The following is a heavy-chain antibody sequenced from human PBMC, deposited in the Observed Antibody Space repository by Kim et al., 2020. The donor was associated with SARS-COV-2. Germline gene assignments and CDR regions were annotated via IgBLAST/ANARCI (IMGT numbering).Heavy chain of an antibody. V-gene: IGHV4-39*01. D-gene: IGHD3-10*01. J-gene: IGHJ3*02. CDR2: IYYSGST. Sequence: SETLSLTCTVSGGSISSSSYYWGWIRQPPGKGLEWIGSIYYSGSTYYNPSLKSRVTISVDTSKNQFSLKLSSVTAADTAVYYCALTAIQITMVRGVDAFDIWGQGTMVTVSS. CDR3: ALTAIQITMVRGVDAFDI. CDR1: GGSISSSSYY.